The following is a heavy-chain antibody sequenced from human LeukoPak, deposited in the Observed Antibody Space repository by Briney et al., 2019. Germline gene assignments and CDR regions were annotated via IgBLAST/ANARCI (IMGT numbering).Heavy chain of an antibody. CDR3: ARDLSSSYYYVFDY. CDR2: ISAYNGNT. D-gene: IGHD3-22*01. J-gene: IGHJ4*02. Sequence: ASVKVSCKASGYTFTSFGISWVRQAPGQGLEWMGWISAYNGNTIYAQMLQGRVTMTADTSTSTAYMELRSLRSDDTAVYYCARDLSSSYYYVFDYWGQGTLVTVSS. CDR1: GYTFTSFG. V-gene: IGHV1-18*01.